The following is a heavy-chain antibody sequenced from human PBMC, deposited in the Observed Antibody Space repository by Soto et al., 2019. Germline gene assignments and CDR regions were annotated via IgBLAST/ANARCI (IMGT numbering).Heavy chain of an antibody. D-gene: IGHD6-13*01. J-gene: IGHJ4*02. CDR2: ISWNSGSI. V-gene: IGHV3-9*01. CDR3: AKVANIAAAEYYFDY. Sequence: GGSLRLSCAASGFTFTNYAMSWVRLAPGKGLEWVSGISWNSGSIGYADSVKGRFTISRDNAKNSLYLQMNSLRAEDTALYYCAKVANIAAAEYYFDYWGQGTLVTVSS. CDR1: GFTFTNYA.